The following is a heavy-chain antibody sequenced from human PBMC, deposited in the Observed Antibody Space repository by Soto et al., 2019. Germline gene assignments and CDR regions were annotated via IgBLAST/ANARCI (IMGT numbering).Heavy chain of an antibody. D-gene: IGHD3-10*01. Sequence: EVQLVGSGGGLIQPGGSLKLSCAASGFTVGNNYMSWVRQAPGKGLEWVSLIYSTGTTKYADSVKGRFTVSRENAKNTLYLQMNSLRAEDTAVYYCAKDGRGSGSHYNSFGYWGQGTLVTVSS. CDR2: IYSTGTT. V-gene: IGHV3-53*01. CDR1: GFTVGNNY. CDR3: AKDGRGSGSHYNSFGY. J-gene: IGHJ4*02.